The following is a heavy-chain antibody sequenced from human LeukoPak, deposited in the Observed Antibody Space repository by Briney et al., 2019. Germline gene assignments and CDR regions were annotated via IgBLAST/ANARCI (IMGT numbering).Heavy chain of an antibody. CDR1: GFTFSGSA. Sequence: PGGSLKLSCAASGFTFSGSAMHWVRQASGKGLEWVGRIRSKANSYATAYAASVKGRFTISRDDSKNTAYLQMNSLKTEDTAVYYCTRQTLGEAVAGFNWFDPWGQGTLVTVSS. CDR2: IRSKANSYAT. V-gene: IGHV3-73*01. CDR3: TRQTLGEAVAGFNWFDP. D-gene: IGHD6-19*01. J-gene: IGHJ5*02.